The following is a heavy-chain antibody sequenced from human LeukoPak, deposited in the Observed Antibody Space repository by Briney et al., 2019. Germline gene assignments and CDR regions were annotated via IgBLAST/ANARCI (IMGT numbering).Heavy chain of an antibody. D-gene: IGHD3-9*01. J-gene: IGHJ5*02. Sequence: GESLKISCKGSGYSFTSYWIGWVRQMPGKGLEWMGIIYPGDSDTRYSPSFQGQVTISADKSISTAYLQWSSLKASDTAMYYCARQLYNYDILTGYFSRDGNWFDPWGQGTLVTVSS. CDR2: IYPGDSDT. V-gene: IGHV5-51*01. CDR3: ARQLYNYDILTGYFSRDGNWFDP. CDR1: GYSFTSYW.